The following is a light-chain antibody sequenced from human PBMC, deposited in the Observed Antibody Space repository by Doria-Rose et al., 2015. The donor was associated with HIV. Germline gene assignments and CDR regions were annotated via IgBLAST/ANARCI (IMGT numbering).Light chain of an antibody. CDR3: HQYGTSRT. V-gene: IGKV3-20*01. CDR1: QRFSSTY. CDR2: DGS. J-gene: IGKJ1*01. Sequence: TQSPGTLSLSPGKRDTLSCRASQRFSSTYLAWYQQKPGQAPSLLIYDGSARATGIPDRFSASRSWTDVTLTINRLEPKDVALYYCHQYGTSRTFGQGTKVE.